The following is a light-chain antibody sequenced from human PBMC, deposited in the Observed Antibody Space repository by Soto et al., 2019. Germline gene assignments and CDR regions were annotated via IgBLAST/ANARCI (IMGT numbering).Light chain of an antibody. V-gene: IGKV3-11*01. CDR2: DAY. Sequence: EIVLTQSPATLSLSPGERATLSCRASQSVSSYLAWYQQKPGKAPRLLIYDAYNRATGIPARFSGSGSGTDFTITISSLEPEDFAVYYWQQRSNWPLTFGGGTKVEIK. CDR3: QQRSNWPLT. J-gene: IGKJ4*01. CDR1: QSVSSY.